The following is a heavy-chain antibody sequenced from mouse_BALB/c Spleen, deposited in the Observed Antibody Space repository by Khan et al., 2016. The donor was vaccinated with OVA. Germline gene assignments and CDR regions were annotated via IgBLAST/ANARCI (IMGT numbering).Heavy chain of an antibody. CDR1: GYTFTNYG. D-gene: IGHD2-1*01. V-gene: IGHV9-3-1*01. CDR2: INTYIGEP. J-gene: IGHJ3*01. Sequence: QIQLVQSGPELKKPGETVKISCRASGYTFTNYGMNWVKQAPGQGLKWMGWINTYIGEPTYADDFKGRSAFSLETSASTAYLQINNLKNEDTATYFCARSNGNYWFAYWGQGTLVTVSA. CDR3: ARSNGNYWFAY.